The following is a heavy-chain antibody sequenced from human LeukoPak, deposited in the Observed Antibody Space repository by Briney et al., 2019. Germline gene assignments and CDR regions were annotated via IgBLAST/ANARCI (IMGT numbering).Heavy chain of an antibody. J-gene: IGHJ4*02. CDR2: IKQDGSET. CDR3: ARGGASATGDNY. Sequence: PGGSLSLSCAASGFTFSTYWMTWVRQAPGKGLEWVANIKQDGSETYYVDSVKGRFAVSRDNPKNSLYLQMNSLRAEDTALYYCARGGASATGDNYWGQGTLVTVSS. CDR1: GFTFSTYW. D-gene: IGHD7-27*01. V-gene: IGHV3-7*01.